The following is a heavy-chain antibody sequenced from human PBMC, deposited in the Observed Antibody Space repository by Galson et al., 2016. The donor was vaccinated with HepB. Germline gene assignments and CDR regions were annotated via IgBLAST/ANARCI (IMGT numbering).Heavy chain of an antibody. CDR2: IDPSDSYT. Sequence: QSGAEVKKPGESLRISCKGSGYSFTSYWISWVRQMPGKGLEWMGKIDPSDSYTNYSPSFQGHATISADKSINTAYLQWSTLKASDTAMYFCARHEDVVPAAISYHYYGVDVWGRGTTVTVSS. J-gene: IGHJ6*02. D-gene: IGHD2-2*01. CDR1: GYSFTSYW. CDR3: ARHEDVVPAAISYHYYGVDV. V-gene: IGHV5-10-1*01.